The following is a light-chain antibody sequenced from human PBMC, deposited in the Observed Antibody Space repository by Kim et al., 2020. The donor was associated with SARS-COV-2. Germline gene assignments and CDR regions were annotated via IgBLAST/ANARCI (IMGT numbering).Light chain of an antibody. CDR2: DAS. J-gene: IGKJ4*01. CDR1: NDNNKF. V-gene: IGKV1-33*01. Sequence: ASVENRLTTTCQTNNDNNKFLNWYQQKPGKPPKLLIYDASTLKTGVPLRFSGSGSGTDFTFTINSLQPEDVATYYCQQYDNLPYTFAGGTKVDIK. CDR3: QQYDNLPYT.